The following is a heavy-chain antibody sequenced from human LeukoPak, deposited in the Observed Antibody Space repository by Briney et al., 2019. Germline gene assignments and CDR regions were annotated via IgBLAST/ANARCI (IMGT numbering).Heavy chain of an antibody. V-gene: IGHV3-30-3*01. Sequence: GGSLRLSCAASGFTFSSYAMHWVRQAPGKGLEWVAVISYDGSNKYYADSVKGRSTISRDNGKNSLYLQMNSLRAEDTAVYYCARYRHLGYWGQGTLVTVSS. J-gene: IGHJ4*02. CDR1: GFTFSSYA. CDR3: ARYRHLGY. CDR2: ISYDGSNK.